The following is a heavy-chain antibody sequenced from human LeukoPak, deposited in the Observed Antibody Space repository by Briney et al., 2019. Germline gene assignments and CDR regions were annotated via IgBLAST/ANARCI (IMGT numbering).Heavy chain of an antibody. Sequence: GGSLRLSCAASGFTFSSYSMNWVRQAPGKGLEWVSSISSSSSYIYYADSVKGRFTISRDNSKNTLYLQMNSLRAEDTAVYYCARDLMVRGYFTNWFDPWGQGTLVTVSS. D-gene: IGHD3-10*01. CDR3: ARDLMVRGYFTNWFDP. CDR1: GFTFSSYS. CDR2: ISSSSSYI. V-gene: IGHV3-21*01. J-gene: IGHJ5*02.